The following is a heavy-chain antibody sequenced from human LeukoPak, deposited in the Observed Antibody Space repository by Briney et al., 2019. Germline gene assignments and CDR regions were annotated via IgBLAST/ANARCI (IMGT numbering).Heavy chain of an antibody. D-gene: IGHD6-13*01. Sequence: NPGGSLRLSCAASGFTFSDYYMSWICQAPGKGLEWVSYISSSSSYTNYADSVKGRFTISRDNAKNSLYLQMNSLRAEDTAVYYCARDKEAAGTLSDLGTYGMDVWGQGTTVTVSS. V-gene: IGHV3-11*06. CDR2: ISSSSSYT. CDR3: ARDKEAAGTLSDLGTYGMDV. CDR1: GFTFSDYY. J-gene: IGHJ6*02.